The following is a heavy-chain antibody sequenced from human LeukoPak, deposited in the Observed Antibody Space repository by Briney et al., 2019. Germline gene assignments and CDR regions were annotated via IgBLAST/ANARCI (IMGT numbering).Heavy chain of an antibody. Sequence: GGSLRLSCAASGFTFSSYAMSWVRQAPGKGLEWGSAISGSGGSTYYADSVKVRFTISRDNSKNTLYLQMNSLRAEDTAVYYCAKDRLSYYDFWSGYPYYFDYWGQGTLVTVSS. J-gene: IGHJ4*02. D-gene: IGHD3-3*01. CDR2: ISGSGGST. CDR1: GFTFSSYA. V-gene: IGHV3-23*01. CDR3: AKDRLSYYDFWSGYPYYFDY.